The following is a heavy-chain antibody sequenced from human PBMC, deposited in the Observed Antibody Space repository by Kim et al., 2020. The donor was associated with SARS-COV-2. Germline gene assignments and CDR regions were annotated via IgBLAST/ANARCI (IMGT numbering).Heavy chain of an antibody. Sequence: SETLSLTCSVSGGSINSAGYYWSWIRRHPAKGLEWIGYIYYSGSTNYNPSLKSRVTISLNTSKNQFSLKLSSVTAADTAVYYCANWGRGGSSLRAWNWGQGTLVTVSS. CDR2: IYYSGST. V-gene: IGHV4-31*03. CDR1: GGSINSAGYY. CDR3: ANWGRGGSSLRAWN. D-gene: IGHD1-26*01. J-gene: IGHJ4*02.